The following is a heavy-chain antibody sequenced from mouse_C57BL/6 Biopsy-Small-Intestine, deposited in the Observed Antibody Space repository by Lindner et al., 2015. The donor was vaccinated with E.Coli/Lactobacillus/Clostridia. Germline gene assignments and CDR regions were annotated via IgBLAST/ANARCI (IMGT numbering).Heavy chain of an antibody. D-gene: IGHD2-12*01. CDR1: GYVFTSHY. Sequence: SVKVSCKASGYVFTSHYLHWVRQAPGQGLEWMGIINPSGGRTTYAQQFQGRVTVTRDTSTSTVYMELSSLRSEDTAIYYCARDQAEYDILPGLEPSNFDYWGPGTLVTVSS. CDR2: INPSGGRT. V-gene: IGHV1-64*01. J-gene: IGHJ4*01. CDR3: ARDQAEYDILPGLEPSNFDY.